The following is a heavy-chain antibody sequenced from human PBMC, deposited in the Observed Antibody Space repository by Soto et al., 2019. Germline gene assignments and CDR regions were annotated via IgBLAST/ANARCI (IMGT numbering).Heavy chain of an antibody. Sequence: SVKVSCKASGGTFSSYTISWVRQAPGQGLEWMGRIIPILGIANYAQKFQGRVTITADKSTSTAYMELSSLRSEDTAVYYCARGYSSSWPSFDYWGQGTLVTVSS. D-gene: IGHD6-13*01. J-gene: IGHJ4*02. V-gene: IGHV1-69*02. CDR2: IIPILGIA. CDR3: ARGYSSSWPSFDY. CDR1: GGTFSSYT.